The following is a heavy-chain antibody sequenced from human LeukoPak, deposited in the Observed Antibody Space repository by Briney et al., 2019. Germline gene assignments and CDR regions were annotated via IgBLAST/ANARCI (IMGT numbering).Heavy chain of an antibody. J-gene: IGHJ4*02. CDR1: GFTFSSYG. Sequence: PGGSLRLSCAASGFTFSSYGMHWVRQAPGKGLEWVAVIWYDGSNKYYADSVKGRFTLSRDNSKNTLYLQMNSLRAEDTAVYYCARDNPDMITFGGVIVFGYFDYWGQGTLVTVSS. D-gene: IGHD3-16*02. CDR2: IWYDGSNK. CDR3: ARDNPDMITFGGVIVFGYFDY. V-gene: IGHV3-33*01.